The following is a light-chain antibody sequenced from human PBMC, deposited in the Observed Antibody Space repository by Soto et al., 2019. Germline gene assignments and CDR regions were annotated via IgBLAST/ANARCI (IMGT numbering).Light chain of an antibody. Sequence: EIVMTQSPATLSVSPGERATLSCRASQSVSSNLAWYKQKPGQAPSLLIYGASARATGIPARFSGSGSGTEFTLTISSLQSEDFAVYYCQHYNNWPFTFGQGTKLEI. V-gene: IGKV3-15*01. CDR2: GAS. J-gene: IGKJ2*01. CDR1: QSVSSN. CDR3: QHYNNWPFT.